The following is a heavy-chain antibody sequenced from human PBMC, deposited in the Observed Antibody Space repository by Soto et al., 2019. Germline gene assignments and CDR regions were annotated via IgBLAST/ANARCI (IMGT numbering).Heavy chain of an antibody. CDR3: AKEQLAMTVVVADYFDS. Sequence: VQLVESGGGVVQPGKSLRLSCAASGFTFSTYGIHWVRQAPGKGLEWVALISYDGGSKYYGDSVKGRFIISRDNSHNTVSLQMNSLRADDTAVYFCAKEQLAMTVVVADYFDSWCQGTLVTVSS. CDR2: ISYDGGSK. J-gene: IGHJ4*02. V-gene: IGHV3-30*18. CDR1: GFTFSTYG. D-gene: IGHD3-22*01.